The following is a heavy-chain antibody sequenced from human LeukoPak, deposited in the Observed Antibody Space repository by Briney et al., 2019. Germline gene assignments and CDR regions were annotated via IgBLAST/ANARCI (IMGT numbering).Heavy chain of an antibody. V-gene: IGHV1-2*02. CDR3: ARDPYCSSTSCYPFFDY. J-gene: IGHJ4*02. Sequence: ASVKVSCKASGYTFTGYYMHWVRQAPGQGLEWMGWINPNSGGTNYAQKFQGRVTMPRDTSISTAYMELSRLRSDDTAVYYCARDPYCSSTSCYPFFDYWGQGTLVTVSS. CDR2: INPNSGGT. CDR1: GYTFTGYY. D-gene: IGHD2-2*01.